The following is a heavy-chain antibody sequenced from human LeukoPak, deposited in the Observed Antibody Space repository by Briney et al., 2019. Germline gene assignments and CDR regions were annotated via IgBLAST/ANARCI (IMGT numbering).Heavy chain of an antibody. CDR2: ISYDGSNK. Sequence: GVLRLSCAASGFTFSSYGMHWVRQAPGKGLEWVAVISYDGSNKYYADSVKGRFTISRDNSKNTLYLQMNSLRAEDTAVYYCATSSGYYDILTAIDYWGQGTLVTVSS. CDR3: ATSSGYYDILTAIDY. V-gene: IGHV3-30*03. CDR1: GFTFSSYG. D-gene: IGHD3-9*01. J-gene: IGHJ4*02.